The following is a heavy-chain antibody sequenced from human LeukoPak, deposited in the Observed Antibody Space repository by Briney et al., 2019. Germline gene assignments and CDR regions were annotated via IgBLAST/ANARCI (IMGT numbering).Heavy chain of an antibody. D-gene: IGHD6-13*01. CDR2: IYSGGST. CDR3: ARSRYSSLIDY. CDR1: GFTVSSNY. Sequence: GGSLRLSCAASGFTVSSNYMSWVRQAPGKGLEWVSVIYSGGSTYYADSVKGRFTISRDNSKNTLYLQMNSLRAEDTAVYYCARSRYSSLIDYWGQGTLGTVSS. J-gene: IGHJ4*02. V-gene: IGHV3-53*01.